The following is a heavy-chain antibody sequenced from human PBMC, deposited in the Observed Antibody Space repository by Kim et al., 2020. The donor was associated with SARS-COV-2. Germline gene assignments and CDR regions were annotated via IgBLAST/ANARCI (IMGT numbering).Heavy chain of an antibody. Sequence: GGSLRLSCAASGFTFSSYGMHWVRQAPGKGLEWVAVISYDGSNKYYADSVKGRFTISRDNSKNTLYLQMNSLRAEDTAVYYCAKAAGYYYGSGSYSLFDYWGQGTLVTVSS. J-gene: IGHJ4*02. CDR3: AKAAGYYYGSGSYSLFDY. V-gene: IGHV3-30*18. CDR1: GFTFSSYG. CDR2: ISYDGSNK. D-gene: IGHD3-10*01.